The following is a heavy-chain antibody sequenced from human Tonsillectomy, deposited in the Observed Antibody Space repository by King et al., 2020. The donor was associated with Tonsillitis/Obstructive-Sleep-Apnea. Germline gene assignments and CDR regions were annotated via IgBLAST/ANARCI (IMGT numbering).Heavy chain of an antibody. CDR2: IYHSGST. CDR3: ARALGYRSSTSCEGGYFDY. D-gene: IGHD2-2*01. CDR1: GGSISSSNW. V-gene: IGHV4-4*02. J-gene: IGHJ4*02. Sequence: VQLQESGPGLVKPSGTLSLTCAVSGGSISSSNWWSWVRQPPGKGLEWIGEIYHSGSTNYNPSLKSRVTISVDKSKNQFSLKLSSVTAADTAVYYCARALGYRSSTSCEGGYFDYWGQGTLVTVSS.